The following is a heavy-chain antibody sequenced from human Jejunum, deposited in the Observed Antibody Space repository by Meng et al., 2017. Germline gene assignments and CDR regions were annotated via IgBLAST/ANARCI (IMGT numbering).Heavy chain of an antibody. CDR3: AVDCSSTTCYGFDY. V-gene: IGHV1-18*01. J-gene: IGHJ4*02. Sequence: ASVKVSCKPSGYTFRMYGISWVRQAPGQGLEWMGWIATHNGDTKYAQRLQGRVTMTTDITTNTVFMELRSLTSDDRGGYYFAVDCSSTTCYGFDYWGQGTLVTVSS. D-gene: IGHD2-2*01. CDR1: GYTFRMYG. CDR2: IATHNGDT.